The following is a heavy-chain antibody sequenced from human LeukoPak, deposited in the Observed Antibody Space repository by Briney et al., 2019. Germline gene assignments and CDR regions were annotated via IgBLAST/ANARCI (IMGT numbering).Heavy chain of an antibody. CDR1: GYTFTGYY. D-gene: IGHD2-15*01. J-gene: IGHJ5*02. V-gene: IGHV1-8*02. CDR2: MNPNSGNT. CDR3: AKGGSDLTVVVVPASDWFDP. Sequence: GASVKVSCKASGYTFTGYYMHWVRQATGQGLEWMGWMNPNSGNTGYAEKFQGRITMTRDTSIGTAYMELSGLRSEDTAVYYCAKGGSDLTVVVVPASDWFDPWGQGTQVTVSS.